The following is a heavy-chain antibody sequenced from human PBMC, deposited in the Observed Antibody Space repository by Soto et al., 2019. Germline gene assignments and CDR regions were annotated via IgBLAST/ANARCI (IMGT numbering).Heavy chain of an antibody. V-gene: IGHV1-18*04. J-gene: IGHJ6*02. CDR2: ISAYNGNT. CDR1: GYTFTSYG. CDR3: ARDYDWNSRNYYYGMDV. D-gene: IGHD1-7*01. Sequence: GASVKVSCKASGYTFTSYGISWVRQAPGQGLEWMGWISAYNGNTNYAQKLQGRVTMTTDTSTSTAYMELRSLRSDDTAVYYCARDYDWNSRNYYYGMDVWGQGTTVTVSS.